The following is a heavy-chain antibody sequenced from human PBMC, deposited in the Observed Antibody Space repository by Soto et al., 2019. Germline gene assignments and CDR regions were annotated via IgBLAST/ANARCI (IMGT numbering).Heavy chain of an antibody. J-gene: IGHJ4*02. CDR3: ARLSYLDD. V-gene: IGHV3-23*01. CDR1: GFSFSSYA. D-gene: IGHD3-10*01. Sequence: GGSLRLSCAASGFSFSSYAMSWVRQAPGKGLEWVSTISGSDGKTFYADSVKGRFSISRDTSKSTLYLQMNSLRADDTAVYYCARLSYLDDWGQGTRVTVSS. CDR2: ISGSDGKT.